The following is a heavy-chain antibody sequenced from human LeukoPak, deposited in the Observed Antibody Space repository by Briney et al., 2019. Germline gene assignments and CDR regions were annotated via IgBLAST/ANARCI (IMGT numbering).Heavy chain of an antibody. V-gene: IGHV4-39*01. J-gene: IGHJ4*02. CDR2: IYYSVST. Sequence: SETLSLTCTVSGDSISSSSYYWGWIRQPPGKGLEWIGSIYYSVSTYYNPSLKSRVTISVDTSKNQFSLKLSSVTAADTAVYYCARPPEWGQGTLVTVSS. CDR1: GDSISSSSYY. D-gene: IGHD2-2*01. CDR3: ARPPE.